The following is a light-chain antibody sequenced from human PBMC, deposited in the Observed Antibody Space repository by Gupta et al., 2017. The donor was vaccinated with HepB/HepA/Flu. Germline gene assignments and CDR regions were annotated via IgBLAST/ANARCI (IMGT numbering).Light chain of an antibody. J-gene: IGLJ2*01. CDR3: ATWDFTLRGAV. V-gene: IGLV1-44*01. CDR2: SYD. Sequence: QSVLTQPPSVSGTPGQKVAISCSGSSSNVGNNVVNWYQQVPGTSPKLLIYSYDQRPSGVPGRFSGSKSGTSASLAISGLQSEDEAVYYCATWDFTLRGAVIGGGTSLSVL. CDR1: SSNVGNNV.